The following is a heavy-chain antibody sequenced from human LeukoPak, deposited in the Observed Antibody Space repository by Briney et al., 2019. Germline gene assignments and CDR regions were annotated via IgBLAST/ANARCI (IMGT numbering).Heavy chain of an antibody. Sequence: RPGGSLRLSCAASGFTFSSYEMNWVRQAPGKGLEWVSYISRSGSVIYYAASVKGRFTISRDNAKNSLYLKMNSLRAEDTAVYYCARSSDFDYWGQGTLVAVSS. J-gene: IGHJ4*02. CDR2: ISRSGSVI. D-gene: IGHD1-26*01. CDR1: GFTFSSYE. V-gene: IGHV3-48*03. CDR3: ARSSDFDY.